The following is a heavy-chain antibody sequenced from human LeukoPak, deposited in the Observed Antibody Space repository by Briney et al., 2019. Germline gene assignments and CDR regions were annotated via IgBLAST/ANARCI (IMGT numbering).Heavy chain of an antibody. CDR2: ISDSGSRT. V-gene: IGHV3-23*01. CDR1: GFTFSTYA. Sequence: PGGSLRLSCAASGFTFSTYAMSWVRQAPGKGLEWVSSISDSGSRTYYTDSVKGRFTVSRDNSKSTLYVQMNSLRAEETAVYYCAKVRGSGSFPPYYFDSWGQGSLVTVSS. J-gene: IGHJ4*02. D-gene: IGHD3-10*01. CDR3: AKVRGSGSFPPYYFDS.